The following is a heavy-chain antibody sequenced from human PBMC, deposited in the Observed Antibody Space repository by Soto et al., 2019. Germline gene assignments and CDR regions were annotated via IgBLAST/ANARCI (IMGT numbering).Heavy chain of an antibody. CDR3: AKDTGLLWCGEFQFDY. J-gene: IGHJ4*02. CDR2: ISWNSGSI. Sequence: EVQLVESGGGLVQPGRSLRLSCAASGFTFDDYAMHWVRQAPGKGLEWVSGISWNSGSIGYADSVKGRFTISRDNAKNSLYLQMNSLRAEDTALYYCAKDTGLLWCGEFQFDYWGQGTLVTVSS. V-gene: IGHV3-9*01. CDR1: GFTFDDYA. D-gene: IGHD3-10*01.